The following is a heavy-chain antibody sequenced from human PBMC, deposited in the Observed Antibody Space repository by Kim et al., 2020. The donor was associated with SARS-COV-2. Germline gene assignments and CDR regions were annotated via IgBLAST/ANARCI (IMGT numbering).Heavy chain of an antibody. CDR1: GYTFTSYA. J-gene: IGHJ6*02. V-gene: IGHV7-4-1*02. Sequence: ASVKVSCKASGYTFTSYAMNWVRQAPGQGLEWMGWINTNTVNPTYAQGFTGRFVFSLDTSVSTAYLQISSLKAEDTAVYYCARGSDWTIIPHTYGMDVWGQGTTVTVSS. D-gene: IGHD3-9*01. CDR3: ARGSDWTIIPHTYGMDV. CDR2: INTNTVNP.